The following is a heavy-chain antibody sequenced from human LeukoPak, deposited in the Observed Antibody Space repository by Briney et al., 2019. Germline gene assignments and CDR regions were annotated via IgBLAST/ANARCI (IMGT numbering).Heavy chain of an antibody. V-gene: IGHV3-30*01. J-gene: IGHJ4*02. CDR2: ISYDGSNT. D-gene: IGHD1-26*01. CDR1: GFTFSHYA. Sequence: SGRSLNLSCAASGFTFSHYAMHWVRQAPGKGLGWVAVISYDGSNTFYADSVKGRFTISRDNSKNTLYLQMNTLRAEDTAVYYCARARNGTLKYWGQGTLVTVSS. CDR3: ARARNGTLKY.